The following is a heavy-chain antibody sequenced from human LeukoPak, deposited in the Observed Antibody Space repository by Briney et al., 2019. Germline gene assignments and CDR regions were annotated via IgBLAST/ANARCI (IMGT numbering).Heavy chain of an antibody. D-gene: IGHD7-27*01. Sequence: PGGSLRLSCEASGFTFNSYAMSWVRQAPGKGLEWVSTICGGGENTYYADSVKGRFTISKDNSKNTLYLQMNSLRAEDTAVYFCAKVLTGSQDYWGQGTLVTVSS. V-gene: IGHV3-23*01. J-gene: IGHJ4*02. CDR3: AKVLTGSQDY. CDR2: ICGGGENT. CDR1: GFTFNSYA.